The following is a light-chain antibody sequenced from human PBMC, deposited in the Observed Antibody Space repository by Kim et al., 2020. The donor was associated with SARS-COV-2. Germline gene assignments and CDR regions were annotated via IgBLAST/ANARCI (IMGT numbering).Light chain of an antibody. CDR1: KLGNEY. CDR2: QDS. J-gene: IGLJ2*01. CDR3: QAWDNNTVV. Sequence: SVYPGQTASLTCSGDKLGNEYACWYQQKPGQSPVVVIYQDSKRPSGIPERFSGSNSGNTVTLTISGTQAMDEADYYCQAWDNNTVVFGGGTQLTVL. V-gene: IGLV3-1*01.